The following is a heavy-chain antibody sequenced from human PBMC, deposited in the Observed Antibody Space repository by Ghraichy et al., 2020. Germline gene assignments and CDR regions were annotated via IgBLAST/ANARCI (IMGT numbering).Heavy chain of an antibody. CDR2: IYPADSDT. Sequence: GGSLNISCTGSGYSFTSYWIGWVRQMPGKGLEWMGIIYPADSDTRYSPSFHGQVTISADKSISTAYLQWRSLKASDTAIYYCERHYGSGTLWPFDYWGQGTLVTVSS. J-gene: IGHJ4*02. CDR1: GYSFTSYW. D-gene: IGHD3-10*01. V-gene: IGHV5-51*01. CDR3: ERHYGSGTLWPFDY.